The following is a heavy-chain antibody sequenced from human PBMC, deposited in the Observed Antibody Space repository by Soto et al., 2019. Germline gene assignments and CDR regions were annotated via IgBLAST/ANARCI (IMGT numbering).Heavy chain of an antibody. CDR3: AHRVLRTVFGLVTTTAIYFDF. CDR2: IYWDGDK. D-gene: IGHD3-3*01. V-gene: IGHV2-5*02. J-gene: IGHJ4*02. CDR1: GFSLTTSGVG. Sequence: QITLNESGPTQVKPRQTLTLTCTFSGFSLTTSGVGVGWNRQSPGKAPEWLALIYWDGDKRYSPSLKSRLTITKDTSKNQVVLTMADLDPADTATYYCAHRVLRTVFGLVTTTAIYFDFWGQGTPVAVSS.